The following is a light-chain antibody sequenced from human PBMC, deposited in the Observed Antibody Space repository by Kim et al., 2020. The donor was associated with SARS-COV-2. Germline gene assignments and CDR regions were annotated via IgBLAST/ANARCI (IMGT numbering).Light chain of an antibody. CDR2: GNS. J-gene: IGLJ1*01. CDR1: SSNIGAGYD. CDR3: QSYDSSLSGYV. Sequence: RVTISCHGSSSNIGAGYDVHWYQQVPGTAPKLLIYGNSNRPSGIPDRFSGSKSGTSASLAITGLQAEDEADYYCQSYDSSLSGYVFGTGTKVTVL. V-gene: IGLV1-40*01.